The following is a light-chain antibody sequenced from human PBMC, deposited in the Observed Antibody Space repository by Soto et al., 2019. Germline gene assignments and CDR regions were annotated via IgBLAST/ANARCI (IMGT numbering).Light chain of an antibody. V-gene: IGLV1-40*01. CDR1: SSNIGAGYD. Sequence: QSVLTQPPSVSGAPGQRVTISCTGSSSNIGAGYDVHWYQQLPGTAPKLLIYGNSKRPSGVPDRFSGSKSGTSASLAITGLQAEDEADYYCQSYDGSLSALFGGGTKLTVL. CDR2: GNS. J-gene: IGLJ3*02. CDR3: QSYDGSLSAL.